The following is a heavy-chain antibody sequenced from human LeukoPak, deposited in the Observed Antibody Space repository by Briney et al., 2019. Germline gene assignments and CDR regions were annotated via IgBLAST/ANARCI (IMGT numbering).Heavy chain of an antibody. CDR1: GCTFTSYG. CDR2: ISAYNGNT. CDR3: ARALAVAGTGAY. J-gene: IGHJ4*02. D-gene: IGHD6-19*01. Sequence: ASVKVSCKASGCTFTSYGISWVRQAPGQGLEWMGWISAYNGNTNYAQKLQGRVTMTTDTSTSTAYMELRSLRSDDTAVYYCARALAVAGTGAYRGQGTLVTLSS. V-gene: IGHV1-18*01.